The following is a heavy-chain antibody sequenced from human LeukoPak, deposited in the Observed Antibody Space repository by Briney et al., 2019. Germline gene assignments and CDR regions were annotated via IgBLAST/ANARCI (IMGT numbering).Heavy chain of an antibody. D-gene: IGHD2-2*01. CDR3: ARLPAYCSSTSCYYDY. V-gene: IGHV3-48*04. CDR1: GFTFSSYS. Sequence: GGSLRLSCAASGFTFSSYSMNWVRQAPGKGLEWVAYISSASGSIYYADSVKGRFTISRDNAKNSLFLQMNSLRAEDTAVYYCARLPAYCSSTSCYYDYWGQGTLVTVSS. J-gene: IGHJ4*02. CDR2: ISSASGSI.